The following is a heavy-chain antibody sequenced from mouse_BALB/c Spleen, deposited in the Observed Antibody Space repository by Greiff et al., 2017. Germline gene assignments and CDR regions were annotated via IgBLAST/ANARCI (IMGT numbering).Heavy chain of an antibody. V-gene: IGHV5-17*02. CDR2: ISSGSSTI. CDR3: ARSGVYYGYAMDY. Sequence: EVQLQESGGDLVKPGGSLKLSCAASGFTFSSYTMSWVRQTPEKGLEWVAYISSGSSTIYYADTVKGRFTISRDNPKNTLFLQMTSLRSEDTAMYYCARSGVYYGYAMDYWGQGTSVTVSS. J-gene: IGHJ4*01. D-gene: IGHD1-1*01. CDR1: GFTFSSYT.